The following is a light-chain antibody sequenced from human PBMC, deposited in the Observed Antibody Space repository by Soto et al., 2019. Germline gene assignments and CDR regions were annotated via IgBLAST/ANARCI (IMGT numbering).Light chain of an antibody. Sequence: EIVLTQSPGTLSLSPGERDTLSCRASQSVSSSYLAWYQQKPGQAPRLLIYGASSRATGIPDRFSGSGSGTDFTLTISRVEPEDFSVYYCQQYGSSPWTFGQGTMVEIK. V-gene: IGKV3-20*01. CDR2: GAS. CDR3: QQYGSSPWT. J-gene: IGKJ1*01. CDR1: QSVSSSY.